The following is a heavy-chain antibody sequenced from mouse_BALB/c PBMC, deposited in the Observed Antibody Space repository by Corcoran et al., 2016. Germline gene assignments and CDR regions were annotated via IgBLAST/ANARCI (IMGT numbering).Heavy chain of an antibody. J-gene: IGHJ3*01. CDR2: IGYDGSD. CDR1: GYSITSGFY. V-gene: IGHV3-6*02. D-gene: IGHD1-1*01. CDR3: AREIDYGSSYCFAY. Sequence: EVQLQESGPGLVKPSPSLSLTCSVTGYSITSGFYWNWIRQFPGNKLEWMGYIGYDGSDNCNPSLKNRISITRYTSKNQFFLKLNSVTTEDTATYYCAREIDYGSSYCFAYWGQGTLVTVSA.